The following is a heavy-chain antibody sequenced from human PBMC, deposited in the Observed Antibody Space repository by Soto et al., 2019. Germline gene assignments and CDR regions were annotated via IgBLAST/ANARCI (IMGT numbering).Heavy chain of an antibody. Sequence: PSETLSLTCTVSGGSISHYYWSWIRQPPGKGLEWIGNIFYSGSTIYNPSLKSRVTMSVDTSKNQFSLKLSSVTAADTAVYYCARDRWYWVNNWFDPWGQGTMVTVSS. CDR1: GGSISHYY. J-gene: IGHJ5*02. D-gene: IGHD2-15*01. V-gene: IGHV4-59*12. CDR2: IFYSGST. CDR3: ARDRWYWVNNWFDP.